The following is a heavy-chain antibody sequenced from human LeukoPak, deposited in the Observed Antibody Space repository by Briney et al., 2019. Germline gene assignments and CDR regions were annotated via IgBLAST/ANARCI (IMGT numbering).Heavy chain of an antibody. CDR2: IRYDGNDK. D-gene: IGHD1-26*01. J-gene: IGHJ4*02. V-gene: IGHV3-30*02. CDR1: GFTFSYYG. CDR3: AKDSLRKSIVGTTTRGVNDY. Sequence: GGSLRLSCAASGFTFSYYGMHWVRQAPGKGLEWMAFIRYDGNDKFYADSVKGRFTISRDNSKNTLYLQMNSLRAEDTAVYYCAKDSLRKSIVGTTTRGVNDYWGQGTLVTVSS.